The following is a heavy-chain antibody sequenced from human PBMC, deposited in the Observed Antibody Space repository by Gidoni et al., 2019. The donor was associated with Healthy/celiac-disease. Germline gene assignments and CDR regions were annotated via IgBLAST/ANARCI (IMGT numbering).Heavy chain of an antibody. CDR1: GFTFSAYY. V-gene: IGHV3-11*01. CDR2: ISSSGSNI. CDR3: ARDLGSGSYSFYYYYYGMDV. J-gene: IGHJ6*02. D-gene: IGHD1-26*01. Sequence: QVQLVESGGGLVKPGGSLRLSSAACGFTFSAYYMSWIRQAPGKGLEWVSYISSSGSNIYYADSVKGRFTISRDNAKNSLYLQMNSLRAEDTAVYYCARDLGSGSYSFYYYYYGMDVWGQGTTVTVSS.